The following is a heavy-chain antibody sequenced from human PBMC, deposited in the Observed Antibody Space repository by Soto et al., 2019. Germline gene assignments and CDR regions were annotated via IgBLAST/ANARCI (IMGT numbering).Heavy chain of an antibody. CDR2: INADKGDT. CDR1: GYSFTDFA. D-gene: IGHD5-12*01. Sequence: QAQLVQSGAEVKKPGASVKVSCKASGYSFTDFAMHWVRLASGRRLEWMGWINADKGDTKYSPKFQGRVTITRDTSATTVYMELRSLRSEDTAVYYSARGPLSGVATIWDYANWFDPWGQGSLVTVST. CDR3: ARGPLSGVATIWDYANWFDP. J-gene: IGHJ5*02. V-gene: IGHV1-3*01.